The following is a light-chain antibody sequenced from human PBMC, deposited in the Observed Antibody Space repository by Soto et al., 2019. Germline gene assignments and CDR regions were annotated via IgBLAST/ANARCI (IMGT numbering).Light chain of an antibody. V-gene: IGKV1-5*01. J-gene: IGKJ1*01. CDR3: QQYSSYWT. CDR1: QSISGW. Sequence: DIQVTQSPSTLSASVGDRVTITCRASQSISGWLAWYQQKPGKAPKLLIYDASTLESGVPSRFNGSGSGTEFTLTISSLQPDDFATYYCQQYSSYWTFGPGTKVDIK. CDR2: DAS.